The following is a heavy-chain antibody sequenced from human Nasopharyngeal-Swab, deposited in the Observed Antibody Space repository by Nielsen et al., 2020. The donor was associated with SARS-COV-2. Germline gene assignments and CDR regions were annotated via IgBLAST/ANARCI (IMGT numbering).Heavy chain of an antibody. J-gene: IGHJ2*01. CDR1: GFTFDDYA. V-gene: IGHV3-9*01. CDR2: ISWNSGSI. CDR3: AKMPYGDTAMVPHWYFDL. Sequence: SLKISCAASGFTFDDYAMHWVRQAPGKGLEWVSGISWNSGSIGYADSVKGRFTISRDNAKNSLYLQMNSLSAEDTALYYCAKMPYGDTAMVPHWYFDLWGRGTLVTVSS. D-gene: IGHD5-18*01.